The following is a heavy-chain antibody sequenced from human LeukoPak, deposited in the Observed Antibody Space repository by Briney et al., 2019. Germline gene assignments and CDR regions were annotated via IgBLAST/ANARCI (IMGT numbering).Heavy chain of an antibody. Sequence: SGGSLRLSCAASGFTFSSYGMHWVRQAPGKGLEWVAFIRYDGSNKYYADSVKGRFTISRDNSKNTLYLQMNSLGAEDTAVYYCARATVTTTGWFDPWGQGTLVTVSS. CDR1: GFTFSSYG. CDR3: ARATVTTTGWFDP. V-gene: IGHV3-30*02. J-gene: IGHJ5*02. CDR2: IRYDGSNK. D-gene: IGHD4-11*01.